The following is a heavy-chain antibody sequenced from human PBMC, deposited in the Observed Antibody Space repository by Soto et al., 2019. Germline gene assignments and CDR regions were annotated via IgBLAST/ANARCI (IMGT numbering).Heavy chain of an antibody. CDR3: ARVRLRTAVNDALDV. CDR1: GFTFNDYV. Sequence: QVHLLESGGGVVQPGRSLRLSCAASGFTFNDYVIHWVRQAAGKGLEWVASMTYDGATEYYADSVKGRFTVSRDNSKRTQSLQMNSLTHDDTAVYYCARVRLRTAVNDALDVWGQGTTVTVSS. D-gene: IGHD6-19*01. J-gene: IGHJ3*01. CDR2: MTYDGATE. V-gene: IGHV3-30*14.